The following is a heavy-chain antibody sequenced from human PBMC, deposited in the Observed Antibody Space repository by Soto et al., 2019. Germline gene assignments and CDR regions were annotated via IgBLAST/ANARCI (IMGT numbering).Heavy chain of an antibody. CDR2: INSDGSDT. J-gene: IGHJ3*01. Sequence: EVQLVESGGGLVQPGGSLGLSCAASGFTFSTFVMHWVRQAPGKGLVWVSRINSDGSDTRYADSVKGRFTISRDNARNTLDLQMSSLRAEDTAVYFCVRDRDGYNFWGQGTMVTVSS. V-gene: IGHV3-74*01. D-gene: IGHD5-12*01. CDR3: VRDRDGYNF. CDR1: GFTFSTFV.